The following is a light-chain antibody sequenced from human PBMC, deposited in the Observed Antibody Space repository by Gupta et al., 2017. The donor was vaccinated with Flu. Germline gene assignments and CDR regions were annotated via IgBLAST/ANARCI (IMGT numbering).Light chain of an antibody. CDR3: QRLSNWPLT. V-gene: IGKV3-11*01. CDR2: DAS. CDR1: QSVSSY. J-gene: IGKJ4*01. Sequence: ELVLTQSPATLSLSPGERATLSCRASQSVSSYLAWYQQKPGQAPRLLIYDASNRATGIPARFSGSSSGTYITLTISILAPEDFAVYCIQRLSNWPLTFGGGTKVEIK.